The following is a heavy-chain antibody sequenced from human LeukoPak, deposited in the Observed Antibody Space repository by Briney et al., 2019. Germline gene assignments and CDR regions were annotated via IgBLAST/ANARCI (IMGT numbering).Heavy chain of an antibody. Sequence: PSETLSLTCTVSGGSISSSSYYWGWIRQPPGKGLEWIGSIYYSGSTYYNPSLKSRVTISVDTSKNQFSLKLSSVTAADTAVYYCAREVLLWFGELLPPQPNWFDPWGQGTLVTVSS. D-gene: IGHD3-10*01. CDR3: AREVLLWFGELLPPQPNWFDP. J-gene: IGHJ5*02. CDR1: GGSISSSSYY. V-gene: IGHV4-39*07. CDR2: IYYSGST.